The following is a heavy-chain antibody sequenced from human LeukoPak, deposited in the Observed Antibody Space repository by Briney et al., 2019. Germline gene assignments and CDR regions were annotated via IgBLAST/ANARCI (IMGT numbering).Heavy chain of an antibody. CDR1: GFTFEDYA. CDR2: ISWNSGSI. D-gene: IGHD2-15*01. V-gene: IGHV3-9*01. Sequence: GGSLRLSCAASGFTFEDYAMHWVRQAPGKGLEWVSGISWNSGSIGYADSVKGRFTISRDNSKNTLYLQMNSLRAEDTAVYYCAKVGYCSGGSCYPYFDYWGQGTLVTVSS. J-gene: IGHJ4*02. CDR3: AKVGYCSGGSCYPYFDY.